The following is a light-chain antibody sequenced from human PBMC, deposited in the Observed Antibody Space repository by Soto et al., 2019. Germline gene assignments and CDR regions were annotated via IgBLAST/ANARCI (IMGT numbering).Light chain of an antibody. CDR3: MQGTSWPYT. Sequence: DVVMSQSPLSLPVTLGQPASISCRSSQSLVHGDGHASLIWFQQRPGQSPRRLFYWVSNRGSGVPDRFSGSGSGTDFTLRISRVESEDVGVYYCMQGTSWPYTFGQGTKLEIK. CDR2: WVS. J-gene: IGKJ2*01. CDR1: QSLVHGDGHAS. V-gene: IGKV2-30*02.